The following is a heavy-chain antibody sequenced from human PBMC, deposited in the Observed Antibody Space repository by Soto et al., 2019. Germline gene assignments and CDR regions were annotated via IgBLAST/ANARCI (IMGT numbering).Heavy chain of an antibody. Sequence: VGSLRLSCAASGFTFSDDYMSWVREARVNGLEWVSYISSASTFTKSADSVNGRFSSSRDNAKNLLHLQMNSLRADDTALYYCAGGRKESAAIGVAFDVWGQGTMVTVSS. CDR1: GFTFSDDY. CDR3: AGGRKESAAIGVAFDV. J-gene: IGHJ3*01. D-gene: IGHD2-2*01. V-gene: IGHV3-11*06. CDR2: ISSASTFT.